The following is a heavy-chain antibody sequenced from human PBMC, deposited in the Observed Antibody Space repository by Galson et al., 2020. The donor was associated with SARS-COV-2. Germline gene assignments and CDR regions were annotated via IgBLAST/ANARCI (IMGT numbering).Heavy chain of an antibody. CDR3: ARGTRRIMDV. CDR2: ISGSTVTT. V-gene: IGHV3-11*01. D-gene: IGHD2-2*01. Sequence: GESLKISCAASGFTFSDYYMTWIRQAPGKGLEWISFISGSTVTTYYADSVKGRFTISRDNAENSLYLQMNSLRAEDTAVYYCARGTRRIMDVWGQGTTVTVSS. CDR1: GFTFSDYY. J-gene: IGHJ6*02.